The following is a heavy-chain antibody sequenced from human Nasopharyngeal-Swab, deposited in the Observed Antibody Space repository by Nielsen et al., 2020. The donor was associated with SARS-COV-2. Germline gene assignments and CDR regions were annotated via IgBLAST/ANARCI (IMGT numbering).Heavy chain of an antibody. D-gene: IGHD6-19*01. CDR3: ARDPPLGGGIAVAGSDY. Sequence: WVRQAPGQGLEWMGWISAYNGNTNYAQKLQGRVTMTTDTSTSTAYMELRSLRSDDTAVYYCARDPPLGGGIAVAGSDYWGQGTLVTVSS. J-gene: IGHJ4*02. CDR2: ISAYNGNT. V-gene: IGHV1-18*01.